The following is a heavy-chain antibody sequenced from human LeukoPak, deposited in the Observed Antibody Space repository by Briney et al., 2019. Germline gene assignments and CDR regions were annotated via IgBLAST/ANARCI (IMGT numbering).Heavy chain of an antibody. Sequence: PSETLSLTCAVSVGSISSSNWWCWVRQSPGKGLEWIGEIYYGGATNYNPSLKSRVTMAVDRSKNQVSLNLNSVTAADTAVYYCARHLSTVTTWAAFDIWGQGTTVTVSS. CDR2: IYYGGAT. CDR1: VGSISSSNW. J-gene: IGHJ3*02. V-gene: IGHV4-4*02. D-gene: IGHD4-17*01. CDR3: ARHLSTVTTWAAFDI.